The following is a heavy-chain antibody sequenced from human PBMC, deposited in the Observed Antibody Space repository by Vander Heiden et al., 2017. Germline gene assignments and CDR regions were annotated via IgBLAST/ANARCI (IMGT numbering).Heavy chain of an antibody. V-gene: IGHV3-23*01. CDR3: AKTKHSSGYPYFDY. J-gene: IGHJ4*02. CDR2: IVGTGTTT. D-gene: IGHD3-22*01. Sequence: EVQVLESGGGLVQPGGSLRLSCAGSGLTFYKYVITWVRQAPGKGLEWVSSIVGTGTTTYYADSVKGRFTISRDNSKNTVYLQMNSLRVEDTAVYFCAKTKHSSGYPYFDYWGPGALVNVSS. CDR1: GLTFYKYV.